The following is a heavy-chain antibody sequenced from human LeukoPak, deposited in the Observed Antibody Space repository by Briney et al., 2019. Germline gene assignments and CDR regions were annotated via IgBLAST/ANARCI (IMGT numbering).Heavy chain of an antibody. CDR2: ADYSGGT. CDR1: GGSISTYY. V-gene: IGHV4-59*01. D-gene: IGHD6-13*01. CDR3: ARVGSWSFDY. Sequence: SETLSLTCTVSGGSISTYYWSWIRQPPGKGLEWIGYADYSGGTNYNPSLKSRLMISVDTPKNQFSLKLTSVTAADTAVYFCARVGSWSFDYWGQGTLVTVSS. J-gene: IGHJ4*02.